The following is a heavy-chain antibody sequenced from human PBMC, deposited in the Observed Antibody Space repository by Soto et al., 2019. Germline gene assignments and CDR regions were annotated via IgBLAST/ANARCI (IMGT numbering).Heavy chain of an antibody. CDR3: AKDRGYYGSGSYYDY. Sequence: QVPLVESGGGVVQPGRSLRLSCAASGFTFSSYGMHWVRQAPGKGLEWVAVISYDGSNKYYADSVKGRFTISRDNSKNTLYLQMNSLRAEDTAVYYCAKDRGYYGSGSYYDYWGQGTLVTVSS. D-gene: IGHD3-10*01. V-gene: IGHV3-30*18. CDR1: GFTFSSYG. J-gene: IGHJ4*02. CDR2: ISYDGSNK.